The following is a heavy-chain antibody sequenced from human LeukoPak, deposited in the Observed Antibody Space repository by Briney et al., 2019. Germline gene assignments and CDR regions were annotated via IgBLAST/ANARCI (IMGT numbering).Heavy chain of an antibody. J-gene: IGHJ6*04. V-gene: IGHV3-15*01. CDR3: TTDGWLVVPSPPNYYYGMDV. D-gene: IGHD6-19*01. CDR1: GVTFCKAW. Sequence: GGCLRLSCAASGVTFCKAWMSCGRDAPGEGRECGGRIKGKTDGATTDYAATVKGRFTISRDDSKNTLYLQMNSLKTEDTAVYYCTTDGWLVVPSPPNYYYGMDVWGKGTTVTVSS. CDR2: IKGKTDGATT.